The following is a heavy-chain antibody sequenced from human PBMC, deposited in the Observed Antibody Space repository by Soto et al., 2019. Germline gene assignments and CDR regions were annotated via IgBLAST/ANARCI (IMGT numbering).Heavy chain of an antibody. V-gene: IGHV3-48*01. J-gene: IGHJ4*02. CDR1: GFTFSSYS. CDR3: ARVGSDILTGYRFVDY. Sequence: GGSLRLSCAASGFTFSSYSMNWVRQAPGKGLEWVSYISSSSSTIYYADSVKGPFTISRDNAKNSLYLQMNSLRAEDTAVYYCARVGSDILTGYRFVDYWGQGTLVTVSS. D-gene: IGHD3-9*01. CDR2: ISSSSSTI.